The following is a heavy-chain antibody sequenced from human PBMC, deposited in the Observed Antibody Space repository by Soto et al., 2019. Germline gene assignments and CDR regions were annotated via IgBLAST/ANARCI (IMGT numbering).Heavy chain of an antibody. CDR1: GGSISSSSYY. J-gene: IGHJ5*02. Sequence: PSETLSLTCTVSGGSISSSSYYWGWIRQPPGKGLEWIGSIYYSGSTYYNPSLKSRVTISVDTSKNQFSLKLSSVTAADTAVYYCARRVYCSSTSCYMWVGPGGGGWFDPWGQGTLVTGLL. D-gene: IGHD2-2*02. CDR3: ARRVYCSSTSCYMWVGPGGGGWFDP. V-gene: IGHV4-39*01. CDR2: IYYSGST.